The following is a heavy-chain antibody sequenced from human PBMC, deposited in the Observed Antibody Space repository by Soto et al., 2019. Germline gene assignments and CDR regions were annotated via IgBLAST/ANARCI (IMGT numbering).Heavy chain of an antibody. V-gene: IGHV3-30*18. Sequence: QVQLVESGGGVVQPGRSLRLSCAASGFTFSSYGMHWVRQAPGKGLEWVAVTSYDGSNKYYADSVKGRFTISRDNSKNTXDLQMNSLRAEDTAVYYCAKGSASSGWPPSSRTSYYYYGMDVWGQGTTVTVSS. CDR3: AKGSASSGWPPSSRTSYYYYGMDV. CDR2: TSYDGSNK. J-gene: IGHJ6*02. D-gene: IGHD6-19*01. CDR1: GFTFSSYG.